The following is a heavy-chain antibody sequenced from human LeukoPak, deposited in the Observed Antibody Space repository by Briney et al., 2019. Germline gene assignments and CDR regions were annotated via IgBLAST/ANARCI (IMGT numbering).Heavy chain of an antibody. CDR2: IYYNGGA. Sequence: SETLSLTCTVSGGSISSDYWSWIRQPPGKGLEWIGCIYYNGGANYNPSLKSRVTISVDTSKNQFSLKLSSVTAADTAVYYCARRKRLQRWSGDYYYYMDVWGKGTTVTVSS. CDR1: GGSISSDY. V-gene: IGHV4-59*01. D-gene: IGHD1-1*01. J-gene: IGHJ6*03. CDR3: ARRKRLQRWSGDYYYYMDV.